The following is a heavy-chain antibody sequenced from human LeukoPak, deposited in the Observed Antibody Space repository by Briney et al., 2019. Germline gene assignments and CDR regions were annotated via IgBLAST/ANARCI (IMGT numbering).Heavy chain of an antibody. V-gene: IGHV3-48*03. CDR3: ARDLSQRPVEMTKSDY. D-gene: IGHD5-24*01. Sequence: GGALRLSSAAPGFTFSRSEMNSVCQTPGKGLEWVSYISSSGTTIYYANSVKGRFTISRDNAKNSLYLQMNSLRVEDTAVYYCARDLSQRPVEMTKSDYWGQGTLVTVSS. J-gene: IGHJ4*02. CDR1: GFTFSRSE. CDR2: ISSSGTTI.